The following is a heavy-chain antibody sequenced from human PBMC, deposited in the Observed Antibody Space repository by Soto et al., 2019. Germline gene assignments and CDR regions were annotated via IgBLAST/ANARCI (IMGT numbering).Heavy chain of an antibody. J-gene: IGHJ6*03. Sequence: SETLSLTCAVYGGSFSGYYWSWIRQPPGKGLEWIGEINHSGSTNYNPSLKSRVTISVDTSKNQFSLKLSSVTAADTAVYYCARPSPSRRWSRRNDYYYYMDVWGKGTTVTVSS. CDR2: INHSGST. V-gene: IGHV4-34*01. CDR1: GGSFSGYY. D-gene: IGHD2-15*01. CDR3: ARPSPSRRWSRRNDYYYYMDV.